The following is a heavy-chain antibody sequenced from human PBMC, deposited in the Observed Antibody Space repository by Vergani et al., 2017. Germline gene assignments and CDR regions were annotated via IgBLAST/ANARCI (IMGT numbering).Heavy chain of an antibody. CDR1: GYSFTSYW. CDR2: INWNSDSI. CDR3: VKDIAASGNYGYFDL. J-gene: IGHJ2*01. D-gene: IGHD6-13*01. Sequence: EVQLVQSGAEVKKPGESLKISCKGSGYSFTSYWIGWVRQMPGKGLEWVSGINWNSDSIAYADSVKGRFTISRDNAKNSLYLQMNSLRAEDTALYYCVKDIAASGNYGYFDLWGRGTLVTVSS. V-gene: IGHV3-9*01.